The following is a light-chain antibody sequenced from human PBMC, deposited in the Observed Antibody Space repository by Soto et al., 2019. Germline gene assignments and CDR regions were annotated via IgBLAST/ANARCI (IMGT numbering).Light chain of an antibody. CDR2: EVS. CDR3: SSYAGSNNFEV. Sequence: QSVLTQPPSPSGSPGQSVTISCTGTSSEVGGYNYVSWYQQHPGKAPKLMIYEVSKRPSGVPDRFSGSKSGNTASLTVSGLQAEDEADYYCSSYAGSNNFEVFGTGTKVTVL. CDR1: SSEVGGYNY. J-gene: IGLJ1*01. V-gene: IGLV2-8*01.